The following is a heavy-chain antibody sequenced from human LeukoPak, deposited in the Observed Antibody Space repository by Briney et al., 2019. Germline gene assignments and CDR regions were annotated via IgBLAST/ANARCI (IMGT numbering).Heavy chain of an antibody. J-gene: IGHJ5*02. V-gene: IGHV3-15*01. CDR1: GFTFSNAW. CDR2: VRSETDGGTT. D-gene: IGHD2-2*01. Sequence: GGSLRLSCAASGFTFSNAWMNWVRQAPGKGLEWVSRVRSETDGGTTDYAAPVQGRFTISRDDSKNTLYLQMNSLETDDTAVYYCTTLSYAAAPTWGQGTLVTVSS. CDR3: TTLSYAAAPT.